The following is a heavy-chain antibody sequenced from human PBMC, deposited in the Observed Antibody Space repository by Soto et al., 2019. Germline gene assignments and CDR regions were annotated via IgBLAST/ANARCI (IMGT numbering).Heavy chain of an antibody. Sequence: QVQLVQSGAEVKKPGSSVKVSCKASGGTFSSYTISWVRQAPVQGLEWMGRIIPILGIANYAQKFQGRVTITADKSTSTAYMELSSLRSEDTAVYYCARDAGGSYLGYFDYWGQGTLVTVSS. J-gene: IGHJ4*02. CDR2: IIPILGIA. V-gene: IGHV1-69*08. D-gene: IGHD1-26*01. CDR1: GGTFSSYT. CDR3: ARDAGGSYLGYFDY.